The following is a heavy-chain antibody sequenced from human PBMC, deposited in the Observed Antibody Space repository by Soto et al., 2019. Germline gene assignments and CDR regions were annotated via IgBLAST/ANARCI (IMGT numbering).Heavy chain of an antibody. D-gene: IGHD2-15*01. Sequence: GGSLRLSCAASGFTFSSYGMHWVRQAPGKGLEWVAVIWYDGSNKYYADSVKGRFTISRDNSKNTLYLQMNSLRAEDTAVYYCARDLPSDIVVVVAHDAFDIWGQGTMVTVSS. CDR2: IWYDGSNK. CDR3: ARDLPSDIVVVVAHDAFDI. V-gene: IGHV3-33*01. CDR1: GFTFSSYG. J-gene: IGHJ3*02.